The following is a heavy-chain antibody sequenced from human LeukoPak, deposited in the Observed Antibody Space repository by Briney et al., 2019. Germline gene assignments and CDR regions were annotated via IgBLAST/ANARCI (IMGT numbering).Heavy chain of an antibody. Sequence: GASVKVSCKASGYTFTGYYMHWVRQAPGQGLEWMGWINPNSGGTNYARKFQGRVTMTRDTSISTAYMELSRLRSDDTAVYYCARDSLTYGSGSYLLWGQGTLVTVSS. CDR2: INPNSGGT. V-gene: IGHV1-2*02. CDR3: ARDSLTYGSGSYLL. CDR1: GYTFTGYY. D-gene: IGHD3-10*01. J-gene: IGHJ4*02.